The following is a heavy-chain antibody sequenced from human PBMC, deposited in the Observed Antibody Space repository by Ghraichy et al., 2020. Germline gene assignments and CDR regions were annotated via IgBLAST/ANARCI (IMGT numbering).Heavy chain of an antibody. CDR3: ARAPYDDDGFYDDGFDI. V-gene: IGHV4-30-2*01. D-gene: IGHD3-22*01. CDR2: IYKSGST. J-gene: IGHJ3*02. Sequence: SETLSLTCAVSAGLINSGSFYCSCIRQPPGKGLDSIGYIYKSGSTYYNPSLKSRVTISLDDSKNQFSLRLTSVTAADTAVYYCARAPYDDDGFYDDGFDIWGQGTMFTVSS. CDR1: AGLINSGSFY.